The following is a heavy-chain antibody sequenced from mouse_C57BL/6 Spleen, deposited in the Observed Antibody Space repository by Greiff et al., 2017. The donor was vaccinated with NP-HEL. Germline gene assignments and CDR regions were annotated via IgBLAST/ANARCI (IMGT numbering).Heavy chain of an antibody. Sequence: EVKVEESGGGLVQPGGSMKLSCVASGFTFSNYWMNWVRQSPEKGLEWVAQIRLKSDNYATHYAESVKGRFTISRDDSKSSVYLQMNNLRAEDTGIYYCTGPNSPYYYGSSPWFAYWGQGTLVTVSA. J-gene: IGHJ3*01. CDR1: GFTFSNYW. CDR3: TGPNSPYYYGSSPWFAY. V-gene: IGHV6-3*01. CDR2: IRLKSDNYAT. D-gene: IGHD1-1*01.